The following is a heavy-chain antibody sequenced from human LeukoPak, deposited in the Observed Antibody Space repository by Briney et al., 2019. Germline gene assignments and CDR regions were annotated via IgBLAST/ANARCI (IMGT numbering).Heavy chain of an antibody. V-gene: IGHV3-48*02. CDR2: ISSSSSTI. D-gene: IGHD3-10*01. Sequence: PGGSLRLSCAASGFTFSSYEMNWVRQAPGKGLEWVSYISSSSSTIYYADSVKGRFTISRDNAKNSLYLQMNSLRDEDTAVYYCARAFHGSGDDAFDIWGQGTMVTVSS. CDR3: ARAFHGSGDDAFDI. CDR1: GFTFSSYE. J-gene: IGHJ3*02.